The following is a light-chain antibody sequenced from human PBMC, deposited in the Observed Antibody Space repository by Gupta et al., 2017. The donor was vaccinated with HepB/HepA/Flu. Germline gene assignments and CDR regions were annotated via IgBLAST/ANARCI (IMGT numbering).Light chain of an antibody. V-gene: IGKV1-39*01. CDR2: SAK. CDR3: QQSYSLPLT. J-gene: IGKJ4*01. Sequence: DIQMTQSPSSLSAFVGDRVTITCRASQNVWNYLNWYQKKPGEAPKLLIFSAKTLKSGVPSRFSGSGSGTDFALTFSSLRPEDFATYFCQQSYSLPLTFGGGTMVEIK. CDR1: QNVWNY.